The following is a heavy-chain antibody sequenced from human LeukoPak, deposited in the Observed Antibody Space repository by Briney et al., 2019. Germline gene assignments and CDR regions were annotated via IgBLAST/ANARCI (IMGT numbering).Heavy chain of an antibody. V-gene: IGHV4-39*01. CDR2: IYYSGST. CDR3: ARRAQDGSGSYYAYDNDY. J-gene: IGHJ4*02. D-gene: IGHD3-10*01. Sequence: SETLSLTCTVSGGSISSSSYYWGWIRQPPGKGLEWIGSIYYSGSTYYNPSLKSRVTISVDTSKNQFSLKLSSVTAADTAVYYCARRAQDGSGSYYAYDNDYWGQGTLVTVSS. CDR1: GGSISSSSYY.